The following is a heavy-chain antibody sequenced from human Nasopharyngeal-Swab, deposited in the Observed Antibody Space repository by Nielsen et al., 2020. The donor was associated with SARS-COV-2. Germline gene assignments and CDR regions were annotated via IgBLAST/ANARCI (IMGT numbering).Heavy chain of an antibody. Sequence: GGSLRLSCAASGFTFSSYAMSWVRQAPGKGLEWVSSISSTTPYIYYADSVKGRFTISRDNAKNSLYLQMNSLRAEDTAVYYCARKPLDIWGQGTMVTVSS. V-gene: IGHV3-21*01. J-gene: IGHJ3*02. CDR3: ARKPLDI. CDR2: ISSTTPYI. CDR1: GFTFSSYA.